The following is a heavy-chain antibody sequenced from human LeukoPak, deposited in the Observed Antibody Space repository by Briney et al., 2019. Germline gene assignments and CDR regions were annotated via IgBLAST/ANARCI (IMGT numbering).Heavy chain of an antibody. D-gene: IGHD5-18*01. Sequence: GGSLRLSCAASGFTFSSYAMSWVRQAPGKGLEWVSAISDSGAHTYYTDSVKGRYTNSRDNSKNTLHLQMNSLRAEDTAVYYCAKGGYGYSPFDYWGQGSLVTVSS. CDR1: GFTFSSYA. J-gene: IGHJ4*02. CDR2: ISDSGAHT. V-gene: IGHV3-23*01. CDR3: AKGGYGYSPFDY.